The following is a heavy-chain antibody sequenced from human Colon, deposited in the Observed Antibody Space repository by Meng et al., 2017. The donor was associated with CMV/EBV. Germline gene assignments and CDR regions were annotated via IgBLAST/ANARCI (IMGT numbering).Heavy chain of an antibody. CDR2: ISSSGKDE. J-gene: IGHJ4*02. V-gene: IGHV3-21*05. CDR3: MRDLLPIRLIPAAQDY. Sequence: GGSLRLSCEGSGFPFNSHSMNWVRQAPGKGLEWISYISSSGKDEYYADSVKGRLTISRDNAKNSVSLQMNALKVEDTAVYYCMRDLLPIRLIPAAQDYWGQGTLVTVSS. CDR1: GFPFNSHS. D-gene: IGHD2-2*01.